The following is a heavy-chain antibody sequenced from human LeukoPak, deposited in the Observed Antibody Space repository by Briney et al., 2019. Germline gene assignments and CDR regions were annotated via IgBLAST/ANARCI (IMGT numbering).Heavy chain of an antibody. D-gene: IGHD1-7*01. J-gene: IGHJ4*02. V-gene: IGHV3-23*01. CDR2: ITGGHGVT. CDR3: ARDQSTTALSEY. CDR1: GFTFSAYT. Sequence: PGGSLRLSCAASGFTFSAYTLTWVRQAPGKRPEWLSAITGGHGVTYYADSVRGRFTISRDNSRNTLYLQMTGLTVEDTAVYYCARDQSTTALSEYWGQGTLVAVSS.